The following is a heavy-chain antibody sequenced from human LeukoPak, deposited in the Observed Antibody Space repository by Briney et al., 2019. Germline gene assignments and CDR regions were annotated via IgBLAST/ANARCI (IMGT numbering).Heavy chain of an antibody. Sequence: ASETLSLTCTVSGGSISSYYWSWIRQPPGKGLEWIGYIYYSGSTNYNPSLKSRVTISVDTSKNQFSLKLSSVTAADTAVYYRARDKGIVGAQGIWGQGTMVTVSS. V-gene: IGHV4-59*01. CDR3: ARDKGIVGAQGI. J-gene: IGHJ3*02. CDR1: GGSISSYY. D-gene: IGHD1-26*01. CDR2: IYYSGST.